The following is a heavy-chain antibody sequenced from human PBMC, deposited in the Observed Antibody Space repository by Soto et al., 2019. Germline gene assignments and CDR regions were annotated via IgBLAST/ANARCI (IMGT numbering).Heavy chain of an antibody. J-gene: IGHJ4*02. D-gene: IGHD6-19*01. V-gene: IGHV3-30*18. Sequence: VQLVESGGGLVQPGGSLRLSCAASGFIFSTYGMHWVRQVPGKGLEWVAVISYDASNKYYADSVKGRFTISRDNSKNTLYLQMNSLRAEDTAVYYCAKPTVAGSNDLDYWGQGTLVTVSS. CDR2: ISYDASNK. CDR1: GFIFSTYG. CDR3: AKPTVAGSNDLDY.